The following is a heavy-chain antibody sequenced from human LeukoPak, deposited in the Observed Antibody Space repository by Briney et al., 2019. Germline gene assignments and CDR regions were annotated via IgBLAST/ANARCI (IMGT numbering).Heavy chain of an antibody. V-gene: IGHV4-34*01. Sequence: SATLSLTCAVYGGSFSGYYWSWIRQPPGKGLEWIGEINHSGSTNYNPSLKSRVTISVDTSKNQFSLKLSSVTAADTAVYYCARGNSRAAAGQRGAHYDYWGQGTLVTVSS. CDR1: GGSFSGYY. CDR3: ARGNSRAAAGQRGAHYDY. J-gene: IGHJ4*02. CDR2: INHSGST. D-gene: IGHD6-13*01.